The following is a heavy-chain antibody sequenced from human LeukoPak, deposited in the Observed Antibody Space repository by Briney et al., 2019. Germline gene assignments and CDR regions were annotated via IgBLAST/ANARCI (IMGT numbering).Heavy chain of an antibody. CDR3: ARGGEDGDYALQAY. J-gene: IGHJ4*02. D-gene: IGHD4-17*01. CDR2: INWNGGSI. Sequence: GGSLRLSCAASGFTFDAHGMSWVRQAPGKGLEWVPGINWNGGSIGYADSVKGRFTISRDNAKNSLYLQMNSLRAEDTALYYCARGGEDGDYALQAYWGQGTLVTVSS. CDR1: GFTFDAHG. V-gene: IGHV3-20*04.